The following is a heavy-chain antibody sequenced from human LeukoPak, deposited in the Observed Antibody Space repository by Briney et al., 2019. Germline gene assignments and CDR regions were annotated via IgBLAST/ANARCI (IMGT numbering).Heavy chain of an antibody. CDR3: ARVYSSLWAPSFDY. D-gene: IGHD3-22*01. CDR2: IKQDGSEK. V-gene: IGHV3-7*05. Sequence: GGSLRLSCAASGFTFSNCLLNWVRPAPGKGLDGVANIKQDGSEKYYVDSVKGRFTISRDNAKNSLFLQLNSLRPEDTAVYYCARVYSSLWAPSFDYWGQGALVTVSS. CDR1: GFTFSNCL. J-gene: IGHJ4*02.